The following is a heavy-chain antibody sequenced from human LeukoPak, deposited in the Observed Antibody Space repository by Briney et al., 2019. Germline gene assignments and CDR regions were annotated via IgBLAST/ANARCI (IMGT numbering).Heavy chain of an antibody. J-gene: IGHJ6*04. CDR2: IDTSGTT. D-gene: IGHD2-15*01. CDR3: ARGLRDIVVVVAATLFMDV. CDR1: GGSINNDF. V-gene: IGHV4-4*07. Sequence: SETLSLTCTVSGGSINNDFWTWIRRPAGKGLEWIGRIDTSGTTHYNPSPKSRVTMSVDTSKNQFSLKLSSVTAADTAVYYCARGLRDIVVVVAATLFMDVWGKGTTVTVSS.